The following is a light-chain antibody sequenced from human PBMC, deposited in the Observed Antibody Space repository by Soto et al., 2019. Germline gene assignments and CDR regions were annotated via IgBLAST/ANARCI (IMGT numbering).Light chain of an antibody. V-gene: IGLV4-69*01. CDR1: RGHSSYA. J-gene: IGLJ2*01. CDR3: QTWGTGIVV. CDR2: LNSDGSH. Sequence: QPVLTQSPSASASLGASVKLTCTLSRGHSSYAIAWHQQQPEKGPRYLMKLNSDGSHSKGDGIPDRCSGSSSGAERYLTISSLQSDDEADYYCQTWGTGIVVFGGGTKRTVL.